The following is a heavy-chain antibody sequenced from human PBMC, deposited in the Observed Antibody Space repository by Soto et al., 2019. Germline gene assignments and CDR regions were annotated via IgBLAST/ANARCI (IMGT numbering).Heavy chain of an antibody. Sequence: QVQLVESGGGVVQPGRSLRLSCAASGFTFSSYGMDWVREAPCKRLEWVAVISYDASNKYYADSVKGRFTISRDNSASTLYLQMNSLRPEDTALYYCVAGQYYFDYRGQGTLVTVSP. CDR1: GFTFSSYG. CDR2: ISYDASNK. CDR3: VAGQYYFDY. V-gene: IGHV3-30*03. J-gene: IGHJ4*02.